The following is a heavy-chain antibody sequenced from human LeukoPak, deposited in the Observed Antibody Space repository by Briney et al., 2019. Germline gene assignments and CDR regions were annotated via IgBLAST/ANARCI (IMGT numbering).Heavy chain of an antibody. J-gene: IGHJ4*02. CDR1: EFTFSSYS. CDR2: ITNSGNSK. V-gene: IGHV3-48*04. D-gene: IGHD1-14*01. CDR3: AREGSFEPADY. Sequence: GGSLRLSCAASEFTFSSYSMNWVRQAPGKGLEWVSYITNSGNSKIYADSVKGRFTISRANAKNSLYLQMNRLRAEDTAVYYCAREGSFEPADYWGQGTLVTVSS.